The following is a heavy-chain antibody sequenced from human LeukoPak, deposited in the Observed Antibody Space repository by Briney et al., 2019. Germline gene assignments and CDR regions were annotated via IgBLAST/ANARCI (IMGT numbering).Heavy chain of an antibody. CDR1: GYTFTGYY. V-gene: IGHV1-2*06. D-gene: IGHD2-15*01. Sequence: ASVKVSCKASGYTFTGYYMHWVRQAPGQGLEWMGRINPNSGGTNYAQKFQGRVTMTRDTSISTAYMELSRLGSDDTAVYYCARNYCSGGSCYRGVDYWGQGTLATVSS. CDR2: INPNSGGT. J-gene: IGHJ4*02. CDR3: ARNYCSGGSCYRGVDY.